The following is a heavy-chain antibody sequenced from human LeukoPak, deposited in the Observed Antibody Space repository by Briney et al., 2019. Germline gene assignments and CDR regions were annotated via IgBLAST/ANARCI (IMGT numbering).Heavy chain of an antibody. CDR2: ISWNSGSI. CDR1: GFTFDDYA. CDR3: ALRFLEWTDYYYMDV. V-gene: IGHV3-9*01. J-gene: IGHJ6*03. Sequence: GGSLRLSCAASGFTFDDYAMHWVRQAPGKGLEWVSVISWNSGSIGYADSVKGRFTISRDNAKNSLYLQMNSLRAEDTAVYYCALRFLEWTDYYYMDVWGKGTTVTVSS. D-gene: IGHD3-3*01.